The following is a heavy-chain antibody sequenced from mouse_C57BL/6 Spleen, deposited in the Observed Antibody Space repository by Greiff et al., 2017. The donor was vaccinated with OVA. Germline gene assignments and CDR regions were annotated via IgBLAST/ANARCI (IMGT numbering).Heavy chain of an antibody. CDR2: ISYDGSN. J-gene: IGHJ1*03. CDR1: GYSITSGYY. CDR3: ARRIYDGYHWYFDV. D-gene: IGHD2-3*01. V-gene: IGHV3-6*01. Sequence: EVKLMESGPGLVKPSQSLSLTCSVTGYSITSGYYWNWIRQFPGNKLEWMGYISYDGSNNYNPSLKNRISITRDTSKNQFFLKLNSVTTEDTATYYCARRIYDGYHWYFDVWGTGTTVAVSS.